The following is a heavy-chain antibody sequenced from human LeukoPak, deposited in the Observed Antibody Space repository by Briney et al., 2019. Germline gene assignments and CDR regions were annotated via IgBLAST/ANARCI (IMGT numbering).Heavy chain of an antibody. D-gene: IGHD1-1*01. CDR2: ISSDGSRK. CDR1: RFSFSDYD. CDR3: AKYAYNWNAPDGFDM. J-gene: IGHJ3*02. Sequence: GGSLRLSCRASRFSFSDYDMNWVRQAPGKGLEWVAVISSDGSRKHYGDSVKGRFTISRDNSESTLFLQMNSLRTDDTSVYFCAKYAYNWNAPDGFDMWGQGTMVIVSS. V-gene: IGHV3-30*18.